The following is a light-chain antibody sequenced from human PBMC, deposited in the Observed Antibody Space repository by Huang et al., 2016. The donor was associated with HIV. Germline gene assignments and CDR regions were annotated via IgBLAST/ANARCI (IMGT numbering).Light chain of an antibody. CDR2: RAS. CDR1: QSVNSD. CDR3: QQYKQWPPYT. V-gene: IGKV3-15*01. J-gene: IGKJ2*01. Sequence: EIVMTQAPATLSVSPGERATLSCRASQSVNSDLAWYQQKPGQAPRLLIYRASIRATGIPARFSGSGSGTEFTLTISSLQSEDFAVYYCQQYKQWPPYTFGQGTKLEIK.